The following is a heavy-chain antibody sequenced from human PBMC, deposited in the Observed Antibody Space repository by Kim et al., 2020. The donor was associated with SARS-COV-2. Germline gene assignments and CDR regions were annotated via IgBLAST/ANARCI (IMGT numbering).Heavy chain of an antibody. V-gene: IGHV3-23*01. Sequence: YCADSVKGRFTISRDNSKNTLYLQMNSLRAEDTAVYYCANSPPVADFFDYWGQGTLVTVSS. J-gene: IGHJ4*02. CDR3: ANSPPVADFFDY. D-gene: IGHD6-19*01.